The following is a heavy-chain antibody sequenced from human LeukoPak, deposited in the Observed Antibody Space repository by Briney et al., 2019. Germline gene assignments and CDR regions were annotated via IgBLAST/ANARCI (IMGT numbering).Heavy chain of an antibody. Sequence: GVSVRLSCLASGFIFNSYTMKWVREAPGKGREGGSTISPVRSYTWYAESVKGRFTISRYNPKNSLYLQLDSLRAEDTAVYYCVRDVSRRIGMDAWGHGTPVTVSS. J-gene: IGHJ6*02. CDR2: ISPVRSYT. V-gene: IGHV3-21*01. CDR1: GFIFNSYT. CDR3: VRDVSRRIGMDA. D-gene: IGHD2/OR15-2a*01.